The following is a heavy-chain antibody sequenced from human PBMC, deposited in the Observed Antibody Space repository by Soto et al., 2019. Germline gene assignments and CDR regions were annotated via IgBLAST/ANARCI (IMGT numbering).Heavy chain of an antibody. CDR1: SGSISSTNW. J-gene: IGHJ3*01. Sequence: QVQLQESGPGLVKPSGTLSLTCAVSSGSISSTNWWSWVRRSPGKGLEWIGEIYHSGRINYNPSLKSRVTMSVDKSKNQFSLKLSSVTAADTAVYYCARDCSSSSCYGRAFDVWGQGTMVTVSS. CDR2: IYHSGRI. V-gene: IGHV4-4*02. D-gene: IGHD2-2*01. CDR3: ARDCSSSSCYGRAFDV.